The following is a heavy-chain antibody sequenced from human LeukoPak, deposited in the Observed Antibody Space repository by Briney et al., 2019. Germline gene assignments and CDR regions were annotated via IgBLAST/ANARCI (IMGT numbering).Heavy chain of an antibody. CDR1: GDSISSGGFH. CDR2: IYYSGST. J-gene: IGHJ3*02. Sequence: SETLSLTCTVSGDSISSGGFHWSWIRQHPGKGLEWIGYIYYSGSTNYNPSLKSRVTISVDTSKNQFSLKLSSVTAADTAVYYCARDGDSSGYYRGDAFDIWGQGTMVTVSS. D-gene: IGHD3-22*01. CDR3: ARDGDSSGYYRGDAFDI. V-gene: IGHV4-61*08.